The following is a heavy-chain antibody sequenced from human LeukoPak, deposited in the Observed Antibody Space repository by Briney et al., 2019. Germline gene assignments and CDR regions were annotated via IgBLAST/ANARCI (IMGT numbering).Heavy chain of an antibody. D-gene: IGHD2/OR15-2a*01. J-gene: IGHJ5*02. CDR3: ARHVKGWFDP. V-gene: IGHV4-39*01. CDR1: GGSISSYY. CDR2: IYYSGST. Sequence: PSETLSLTCSVSGGSISSYYWGWIRQPPGKGLEWIGSIYYSGSTYYNPSLKSRVTISVDTSKNQFSLKLSSVTAADTAVYYCARHVKGWFDPWGQGTLVTVSS.